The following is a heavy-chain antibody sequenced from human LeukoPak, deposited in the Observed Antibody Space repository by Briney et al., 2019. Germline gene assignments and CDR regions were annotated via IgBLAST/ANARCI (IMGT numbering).Heavy chain of an antibody. J-gene: IGHJ4*02. V-gene: IGHV3-74*01. CDR1: GFTFSNFW. Sequence: TGGSLRLSCAASGFTFSNFWMHWVRQVPGKGLVWVSRISGDGSSTAYADSVKGRLTISRDNAKDTLYLQMNSLRAEETAVYYCVREDLYCTNGVCFRAAFDYWGQGALVTVSS. D-gene: IGHD2-8*01. CDR2: ISGDGSST. CDR3: VREDLYCTNGVCFRAAFDY.